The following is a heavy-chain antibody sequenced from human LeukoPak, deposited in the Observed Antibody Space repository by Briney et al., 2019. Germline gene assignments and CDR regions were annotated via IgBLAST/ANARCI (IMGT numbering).Heavy chain of an antibody. V-gene: IGHV4-59*01. CDR2: IYYSGST. CDR1: GGSISSYY. J-gene: IGHJ4*02. D-gene: IGHD3-22*01. CDR3: ARSGQVAGDSSGYYYGENFDY. Sequence: PSETLSLTCTVSGGSISSYYWSWIRQPPGKGLEWTGYIYYSGSTNYNPSLKSRVTISVDTSKNQFSLKLSSVTAADTAVYYCARSGQVAGDSSGYYYGENFDYWGQGTLVTVSS.